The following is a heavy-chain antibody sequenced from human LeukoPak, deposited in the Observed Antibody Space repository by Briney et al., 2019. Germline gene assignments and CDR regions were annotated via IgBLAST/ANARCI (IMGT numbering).Heavy chain of an antibody. CDR1: GGSFSGYY. CDR3: ARDRGNYFDY. CDR2: IYYSGST. Sequence: PSETLSLTCAVYGGSFSGYYWSWIRQPPGKGLEWIGYIYYSGSTNYNPSLKSRVTTSVDTSKNQFSLKLNSVTAADTAVYYCARDRGNYFDYWGQGTLVTVSS. D-gene: IGHD2-15*01. V-gene: IGHV4-59*01. J-gene: IGHJ4*02.